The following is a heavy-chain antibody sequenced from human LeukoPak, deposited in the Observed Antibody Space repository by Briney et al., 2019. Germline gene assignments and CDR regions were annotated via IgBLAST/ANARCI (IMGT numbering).Heavy chain of an antibody. CDR1: GGSISSYY. V-gene: IGHV4-59*01. D-gene: IGHD6-13*01. Sequence: SETLSLTCTVSGGSISSYYWSWIRQPPGKGLEWIGYIYYSGSTNYNPSLKSRVTISVDTSKNQFSLKLSSVTAADTAVYYCARGIAAAGNRFDPWGQGTLVTVSS. J-gene: IGHJ5*02. CDR2: IYYSGST. CDR3: ARGIAAAGNRFDP.